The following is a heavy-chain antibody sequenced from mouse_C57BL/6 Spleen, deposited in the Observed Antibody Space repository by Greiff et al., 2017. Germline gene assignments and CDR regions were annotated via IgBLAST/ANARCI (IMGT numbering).Heavy chain of an antibody. D-gene: IGHD2-3*01. V-gene: IGHV1-64*01. CDR1: GYTFTSYW. CDR2: IHPNSGST. J-gene: IGHJ4*01. Sequence: VKLQQPGAELVKPGASVKLSCKASGYTFTSYWMHWVKQRPGQGLEWIGMIHPNSGSTNYNEKFKSKATLTVDKSSSTAYMQLSSLTSEDSAVYYCARRFYDGYYAMDYWGQGTSVTVSS. CDR3: ARRFYDGYYAMDY.